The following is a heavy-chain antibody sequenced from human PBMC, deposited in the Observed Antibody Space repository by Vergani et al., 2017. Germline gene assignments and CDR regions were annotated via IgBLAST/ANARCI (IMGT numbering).Heavy chain of an antibody. D-gene: IGHD3-10*01. Sequence: QVQLVQSGAEVKKPGASVKVSCKASGYTFTSYYMHWVRQAPGQGLEWMGIINPSGGSTSYAQKFQGRVTMTRDTSTSTVYMELSSLRSEDTAVYYCARYGRFGDEAIGGVDYWGQGTLVTVSS. CDR2: INPSGGST. V-gene: IGHV1-46*01. J-gene: IGHJ4*02. CDR3: ARYGRFGDEAIGGVDY. CDR1: GYTFTSYY.